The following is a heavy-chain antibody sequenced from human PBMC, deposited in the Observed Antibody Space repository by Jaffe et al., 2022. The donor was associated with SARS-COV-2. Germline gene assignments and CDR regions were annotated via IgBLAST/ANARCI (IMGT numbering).Heavy chain of an antibody. CDR1: GGSISSYY. D-gene: IGHD1-26*01. CDR2: IYYSGST. V-gene: IGHV4-59*01. CDR3: ARANSGSYLAEYFQH. J-gene: IGHJ1*01. Sequence: QVQLQESGPGLVKPSETLSLTCTVSGGSISSYYWSWIRQPPGKGLEWIGYIYYSGSTNYNPSLKSRVTISVDTSKNQFSLKLSSVTAADTAVYYCARANSGSYLAEYFQHWGQGTLVTVSS.